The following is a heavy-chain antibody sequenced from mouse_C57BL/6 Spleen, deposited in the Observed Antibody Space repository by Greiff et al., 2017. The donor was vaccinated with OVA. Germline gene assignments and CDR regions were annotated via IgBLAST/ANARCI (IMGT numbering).Heavy chain of an antibody. V-gene: IGHV1-50*01. CDR3: ARRDRGNWDDY. CDR2: IDPSDGYT. Sequence: QVQLQQPGAELVKPGASVKLSCKASGYTFTSYWMQWVKQRPGQGLEWIGEIDPSDGYTNYNQKFKGKATLTVDTSSSTAYMQLSSLTSEDSAVYYCARRDRGNWDDYWGQGTTLTVSS. CDR1: GYTFTSYW. J-gene: IGHJ2*01. D-gene: IGHD4-1*01.